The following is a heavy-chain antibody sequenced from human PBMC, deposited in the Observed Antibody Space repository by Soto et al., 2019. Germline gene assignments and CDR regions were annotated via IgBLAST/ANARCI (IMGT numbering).Heavy chain of an antibody. D-gene: IGHD2-2*01. CDR3: ARDVTSTSWNWFDP. V-gene: IGHV3-66*01. J-gene: IGHJ5*02. CDR1: GFTVSSNY. Sequence: EVQQVESGGGLVQPGGSLRLSCAASGFTVSSNYMSWVRQAPGKGLEWVSVIYSGGSTYYADSVKGRFTISRDNSKNTQYLQMNSLRAEDTAVYYCARDVTSTSWNWFDPWGQGTLVTVSS. CDR2: IYSGGST.